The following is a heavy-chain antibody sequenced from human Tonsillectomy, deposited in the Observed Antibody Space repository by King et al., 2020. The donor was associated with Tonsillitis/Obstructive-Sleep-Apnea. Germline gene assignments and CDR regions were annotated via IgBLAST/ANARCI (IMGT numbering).Heavy chain of an antibody. CDR1: GFSLSTSGMC. CDR2: IDWDDDK. CDR3: ARGGYYYDSSGYFFDAFDI. V-gene: IGHV2-70*01. J-gene: IGHJ3*02. D-gene: IGHD3-22*01. Sequence: VTLKESGPALVKPTQTLTLTCTFSGFSLSTSGMCVSWIRQPPGKALECLALIDWDDDKYYSTSLKTRLTISKDTSKNQVVLTMTNMDPVDTATYYCARGGYYYDSSGYFFDAFDIWGQGTMVTVSS.